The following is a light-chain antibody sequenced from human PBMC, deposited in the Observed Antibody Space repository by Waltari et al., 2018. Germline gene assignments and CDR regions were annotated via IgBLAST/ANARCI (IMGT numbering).Light chain of an antibody. J-gene: IGLJ2*01. CDR3: CSYAGSSTDVV. CDR1: SSDVGSYNL. V-gene: IGLV2-23*01. CDR2: EGS. Sequence: QSALTQPASVSGSPGQSITISCTGTSSDVGSYNLVSWYQQHPGKAPKLMIYEGSKRPSWVSNRFSGCMSGNTGSLTISGRQAEDESDYYCCSYAGSSTDVVFGGGTKRTVL.